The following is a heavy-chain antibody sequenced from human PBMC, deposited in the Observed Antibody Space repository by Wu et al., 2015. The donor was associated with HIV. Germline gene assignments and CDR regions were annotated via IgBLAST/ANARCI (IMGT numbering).Heavy chain of an antibody. CDR2: IDPRRSAT. D-gene: IGHD4-23*01. J-gene: IGHJ4*03. Sequence: QVHLVQSGAEVKKPGASVKVSCKTSGYTFTTKYIHWVRQAPGQGLQWMGIIDPRRSATSYAQRFQGRVTMTSDTSTSTVYLHFNSLTSQDTAIYYCARAYRPTVGYLYFWGRGSAGHRLL. V-gene: IGHV1-46*01. CDR1: GYTFTTKY. CDR3: ARAYRPTVGYLYF.